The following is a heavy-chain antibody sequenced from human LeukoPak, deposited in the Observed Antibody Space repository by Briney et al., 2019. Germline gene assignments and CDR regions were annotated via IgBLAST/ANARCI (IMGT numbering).Heavy chain of an antibody. J-gene: IGHJ3*02. Sequence: GGSLRLSCAASGFTFSSYAMHWVRQAPGKGLEWVAVISYDGSNEYYADSVKGRFTISRDNSKNTLYLQMNSLRAEDTAVYYCARGGSYPRRPAFDIWGQGTMVTVSS. D-gene: IGHD1-26*01. CDR2: ISYDGSNE. CDR1: GFTFSSYA. CDR3: ARGGSYPRRPAFDI. V-gene: IGHV3-30*04.